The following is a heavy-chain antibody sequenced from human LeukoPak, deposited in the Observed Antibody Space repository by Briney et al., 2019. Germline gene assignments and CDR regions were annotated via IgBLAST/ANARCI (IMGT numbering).Heavy chain of an antibody. Sequence: GGSLRLSCAASGFTFSSYGMHWVRQAPGKGLEWVVNIKQDGSEKHYADSVKGRFTISRDNVESSLYLEMNSLTDDDTALYYCTRVEPTKSDDCWGQGTLVTVSS. V-gene: IGHV3-7*01. D-gene: IGHD1-14*01. CDR1: GFTFSSYG. CDR3: TRVEPTKSDDC. J-gene: IGHJ4*02. CDR2: IKQDGSEK.